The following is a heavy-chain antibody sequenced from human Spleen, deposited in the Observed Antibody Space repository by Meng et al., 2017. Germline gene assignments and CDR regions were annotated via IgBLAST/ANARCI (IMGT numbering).Heavy chain of an antibody. Sequence: QVQLQQWGAVLVKPSQTLSLTCTVSGGSISSGGYYWSLIRQHPGKVLECIGYMYYSGSTYYNPSLKSRVTISVDTSQNQFSLKLSSVTAADTAVYYCAANRDGFDPWGQGTLVTVSS. CDR2: MYYSGST. CDR3: AANRDGFDP. V-gene: IGHV4-31*03. J-gene: IGHJ5*02. CDR1: GGSISSGGYY.